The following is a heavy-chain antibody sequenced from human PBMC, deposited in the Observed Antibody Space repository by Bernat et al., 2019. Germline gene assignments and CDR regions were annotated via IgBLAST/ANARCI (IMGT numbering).Heavy chain of an antibody. CDR3: ARPITGILTAPFDY. Sequence: QLQLQESGPGLVKPSETLSLTCTVSGGSISSSNYYWGWIRQPPGKGLEWIGSIYYSGNTYYNPSLKSRVTISVDTSKNQFSLKLTSVTAADTAVYYCARPITGILTAPFDYWGQGALVTVSS. CDR2: IYYSGNT. J-gene: IGHJ4*02. V-gene: IGHV4-39*01. CDR1: GGSISSSNYY. D-gene: IGHD1-20*01.